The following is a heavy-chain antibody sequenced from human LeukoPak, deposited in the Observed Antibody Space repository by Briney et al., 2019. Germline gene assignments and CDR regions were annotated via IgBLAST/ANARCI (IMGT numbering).Heavy chain of an antibody. Sequence: PPQTLSLTCTVSGGSISSGDYYWSWIRQPPGKGLEWIGYIYYSGSTHYNPSLKSRVTISVDSSRNQFSLRLSSVSDADTAVYFCARGSGFSSGWLPVYWGQGTLVTVSS. V-gene: IGHV4-30-4*08. CDR1: GGSISSGDYY. CDR2: IYYSGST. CDR3: ARGSGFSSGWLPVY. J-gene: IGHJ4*02. D-gene: IGHD6-19*01.